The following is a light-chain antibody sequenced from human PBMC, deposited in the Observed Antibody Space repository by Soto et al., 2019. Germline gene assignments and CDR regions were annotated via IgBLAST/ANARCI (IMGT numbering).Light chain of an antibody. J-gene: IGLJ1*01. V-gene: IGLV2-14*01. CDR2: EVS. CDR3: SSYTSSSTNV. CDR1: SSDVGGYNY. Sequence: QSVLTQPASVSGSPGQSITISCTGTSSDVGGYNYVSWYQQHPGKAPKRMIYEVSKRPSGVSNRFSGSKSGNTASLTISGLQAEDEADYYCSSYTSSSTNVFGTGTKLTVL.